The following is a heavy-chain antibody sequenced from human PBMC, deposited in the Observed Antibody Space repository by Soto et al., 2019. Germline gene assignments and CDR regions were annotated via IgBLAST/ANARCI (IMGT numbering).Heavy chain of an antibody. Sequence: GGSLRLSCEASGFTLSGFDMHWVGQPTGKGLEWVSSIGTAGDTYYAVSVKGRFTISRDNAKNSLSLQMNSLRAGDMAVYFCAKSKEIGPHLFDSWGQGTQVTVSS. J-gene: IGHJ4*02. CDR1: GFTLSGFD. V-gene: IGHV3-13*01. CDR3: AKSKEIGPHLFDS. D-gene: IGHD3-3*02. CDR2: IGTAGDT.